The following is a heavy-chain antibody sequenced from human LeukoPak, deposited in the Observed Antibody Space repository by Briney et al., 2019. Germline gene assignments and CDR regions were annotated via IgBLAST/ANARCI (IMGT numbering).Heavy chain of an antibody. V-gene: IGHV3-48*03. CDR2: ISRSGSTI. CDR3: ARDLITIFGVATGGLDY. D-gene: IGHD3-3*01. Sequence: GGSLRLSCAASGFTVSSYEMNWVRQAPGKGLEWVSYISRSGSTIYYADSVKGRFTISRDNAKNSLYLQMNSLRAEDTAVYYCARDLITIFGVATGGLDYWGQGTLVTVSS. CDR1: GFTVSSYE. J-gene: IGHJ4*02.